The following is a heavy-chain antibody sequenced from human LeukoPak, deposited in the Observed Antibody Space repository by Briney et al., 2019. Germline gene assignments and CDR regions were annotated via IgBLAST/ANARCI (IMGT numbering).Heavy chain of an antibody. J-gene: IGHJ6*02. V-gene: IGHV1-8*01. D-gene: IGHD3-16*01. CDR3: ARVNSPDYGYYYYYGMDV. Sequence: ASVNVSCMASGYTFTRYDINWVRQATGQGLEWMGWMNPKSGNTGYAQEFQGRVTMTRNTSISTAYMELSSLRSEDTAVYYCARVNSPDYGYYYYYGMDVWGQGTTVTVSS. CDR1: GYTFTRYD. CDR2: MNPKSGNT.